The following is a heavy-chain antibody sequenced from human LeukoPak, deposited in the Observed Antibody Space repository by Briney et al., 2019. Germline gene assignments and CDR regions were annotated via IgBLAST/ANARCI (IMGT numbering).Heavy chain of an antibody. CDR2: IYYSGST. V-gene: IGHV4-59*01. CDR3: ARDRGDYVRYFDY. CDR1: GGSISSYY. D-gene: IGHD4-17*01. J-gene: IGHJ4*02. Sequence: SETLSLTCTVSGGSISSYYWSWIRQPPGKGLEWIGYIYYSGSTNYNPSLKSRVTISVDTSKNQFSLKLSSVTAADTAVYYCARDRGDYVRYFDYWGQGTLVTVSS.